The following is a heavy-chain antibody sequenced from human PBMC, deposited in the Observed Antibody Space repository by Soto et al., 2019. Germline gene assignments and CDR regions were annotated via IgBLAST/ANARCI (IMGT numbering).Heavy chain of an antibody. CDR3: ARHQYYYDSSGYTLDY. CDR1: GGSISSSTYY. J-gene: IGHJ4*02. CDR2: VYYSGST. V-gene: IGHV4-39*01. D-gene: IGHD3-22*01. Sequence: ASQTLSLTCTVSGGSISSSTYYWVWILQPPGKGLEWIGSVYYSGSTYYNPSLKSRVTISVDTSNNQFSLKLNSVTAADTAVYYCARHQYYYDSSGYTLDYWGQGTLVTVSS.